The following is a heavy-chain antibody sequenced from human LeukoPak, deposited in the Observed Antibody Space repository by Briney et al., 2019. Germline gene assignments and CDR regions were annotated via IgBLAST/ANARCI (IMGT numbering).Heavy chain of an antibody. D-gene: IGHD1-26*01. J-gene: IGHJ4*02. V-gene: IGHV1-69*06. CDR1: GYTFTGYY. CDR2: IIPIFGTA. Sequence: ASVKVSCKASGYTFTGYYMHWVRQAPGQGLEWMGGIIPIFGTANYAQKFQGRVTITADKSTSTAYMELSSLRSEDTAVYYCAISRWELTPFDYWGQGTLVTVSS. CDR3: AISRWELTPFDY.